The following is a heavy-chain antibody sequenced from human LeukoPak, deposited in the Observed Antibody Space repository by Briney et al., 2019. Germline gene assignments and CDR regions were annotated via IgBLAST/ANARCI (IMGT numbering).Heavy chain of an antibody. CDR2: IYYSGST. CDR3: ARSSGYPYDY. Sequence: SETLSLTCTVSGGSISSGSYYWSWIRQPAGKGLEWIGYIYYSGSTNYNPSLKSRVTISVDTSKNQFSLKLSSVTAADTAVYYCARSSGYPYDYWGQGTLVTVSS. J-gene: IGHJ4*02. D-gene: IGHD3-22*01. CDR1: GGSISSGSYY. V-gene: IGHV4-61*10.